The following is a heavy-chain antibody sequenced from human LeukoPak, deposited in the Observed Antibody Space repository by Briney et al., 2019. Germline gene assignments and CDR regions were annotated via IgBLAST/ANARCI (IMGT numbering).Heavy chain of an antibody. CDR3: ARDSTPNAYYYYYMDV. CDR1: GGSISSHY. D-gene: IGHD4/OR15-4a*01. Sequence: SETLSLTCTVSGGSISSHYWSWIRQPPGKGLEWIGYIYYSGSTNYNPSLKSRVTISVDTSKNQFSLKLSSVTAADTAVYYCARDSTPNAYYYYYMDVWGKGTTVTVSS. J-gene: IGHJ6*03. V-gene: IGHV4-59*11. CDR2: IYYSGST.